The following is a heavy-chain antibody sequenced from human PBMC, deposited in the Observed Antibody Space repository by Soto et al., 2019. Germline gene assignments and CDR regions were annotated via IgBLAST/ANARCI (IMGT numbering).Heavy chain of an antibody. V-gene: IGHV1-2*02. CDR1: GFSFTNYY. CDR3: AREGMFHYETADYYPSNYGLDV. CDR2: IFPKSGGT. Sequence: QELLMQSGADMKKPGASVKVSCKSSGFSFTNYYLHWVRQAPGQGPEWMGWIFPKSGGTRSAQRFRDRLTLTTDTSITTAYLELTSLSPDDKAIYFCAREGMFHYETADYYPSNYGLDVWGQGTTVTVPS. J-gene: IGHJ6*02. D-gene: IGHD3-9*01.